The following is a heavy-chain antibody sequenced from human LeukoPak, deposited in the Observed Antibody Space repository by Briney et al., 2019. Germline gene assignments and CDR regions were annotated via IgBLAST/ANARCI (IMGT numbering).Heavy chain of an antibody. D-gene: IGHD2-15*01. J-gene: IGHJ4*02. CDR1: GFTFSNYG. CDR2: ISYDGSNK. V-gene: IGHV3-30*18. CDR3: AKESRGYCSGGSCSLFDY. Sequence: PGGSLRLSCAASGFTFSNYGMHWVRQAPGKGLEWVAVISYDGSNKYYADSVKGRFTISRDNSKNTLYLQMNSLRAEDTAVYYCAKESRGYCSGGSCSLFDYWGQGTLVTVSS.